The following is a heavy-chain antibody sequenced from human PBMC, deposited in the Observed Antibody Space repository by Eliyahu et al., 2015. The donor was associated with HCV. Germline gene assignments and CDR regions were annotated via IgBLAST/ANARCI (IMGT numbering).Heavy chain of an antibody. V-gene: IGHV3-21*02. CDR2: ISSSGNFE. Sequence: EVQLVESGGGLVNPGGSLRLSCAASGFSFKXNSLNWVRQAPGKGLEWVSSISSSGNFEYYAESVKGRVTVSRDNGANSLYLQMNNLRVEDTATHYCASAGYSGRYDGYYGMDVWGQGTTVTVSS. D-gene: IGHD5-12*01. CDR1: GFSFKXNS. J-gene: IGHJ6*02. CDR3: ASAGYSGRYDGYYGMDV.